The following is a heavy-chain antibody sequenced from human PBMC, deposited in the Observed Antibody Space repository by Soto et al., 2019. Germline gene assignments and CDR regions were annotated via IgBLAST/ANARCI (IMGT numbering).Heavy chain of an antibody. D-gene: IGHD4-17*01. Sequence: QVQLVESGGGVVQPGRSLRLSCAASGFTFSSYGMHWVRQAPGKGLEWVAVISYDGSNKYYADSVKGRFTISRDNSKNTLYLQMNSLRAEDTAVYYGAKSKYGDYVFVYWGQGTLVTVSS. V-gene: IGHV3-30*18. CDR2: ISYDGSNK. J-gene: IGHJ4*02. CDR3: AKSKYGDYVFVY. CDR1: GFTFSSYG.